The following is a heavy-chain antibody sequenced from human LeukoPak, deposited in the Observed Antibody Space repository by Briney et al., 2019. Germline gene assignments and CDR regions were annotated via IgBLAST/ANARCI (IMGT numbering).Heavy chain of an antibody. CDR2: IYHSGST. V-gene: IGHV4-30-2*01. J-gene: IGHJ4*02. D-gene: IGHD3-22*01. CDR1: GGSISSGGYS. Sequence: SQTLPLTCAVSGGSISSGGYSWSWIRQPPGKGLEWIGYIYHSGSTYYNPSLKSRVTISVDRSKNQFSLKLSSVTAADTAVYYCARGYDSSGYYPNFFDYWGQGTLVTVSS. CDR3: ARGYDSSGYYPNFFDY.